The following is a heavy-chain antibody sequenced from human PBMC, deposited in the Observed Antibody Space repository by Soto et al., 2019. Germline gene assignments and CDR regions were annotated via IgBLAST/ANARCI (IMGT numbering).Heavy chain of an antibody. J-gene: IGHJ5*02. Sequence: EMQLLESGGGLVQPGGSLRLSCAASGFTFSSVAMSWIRQAPGKGLEWVSSISGNAANTYYADSVRGRFTISRDSSKNTLYLQMTSLRAEDTAIYYCAKDRWGSRRPWKAWFEPSGQGTLVTVSS. D-gene: IGHD6-13*01. V-gene: IGHV3-23*01. CDR2: ISGNAANT. CDR1: GFTFSSVA. CDR3: AKDRWGSRRPWKAWFEP.